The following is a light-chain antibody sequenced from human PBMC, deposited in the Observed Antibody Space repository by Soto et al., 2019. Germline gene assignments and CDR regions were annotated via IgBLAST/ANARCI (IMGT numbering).Light chain of an antibody. CDR1: SGSIASNY. CDR2: EDK. Sequence: NFMPTQPHSVSESPGKTVTISCTGSSGSIASNYVQWYQQRPGSAPTDVIYEDKQRPSGVPDRFSGSIDSSSNSASLTISGLKTEDEADYYCQSYDSSNYVVFGGGTKVTVL. CDR3: QSYDSSNYVV. V-gene: IGLV6-57*02. J-gene: IGLJ2*01.